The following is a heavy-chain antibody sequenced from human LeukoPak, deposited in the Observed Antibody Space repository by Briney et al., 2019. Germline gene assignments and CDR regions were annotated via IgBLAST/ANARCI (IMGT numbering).Heavy chain of an antibody. J-gene: IGHJ3*01. V-gene: IGHV3-30*18. D-gene: IGHD6-19*01. CDR1: GFIFRNYG. Sequence: GGSLRLSCAGSGFIFRNYGMHWVRQAPGQGLEWVAVISDGGTHLHYADSVKGRFPISRENSESTMYLQMNSLRVEDTAVDYCAKEGTRSHSQWAFDFWGQGTMVTVSS. CDR2: ISDGGTHL. CDR3: AKEGTRSHSQWAFDF.